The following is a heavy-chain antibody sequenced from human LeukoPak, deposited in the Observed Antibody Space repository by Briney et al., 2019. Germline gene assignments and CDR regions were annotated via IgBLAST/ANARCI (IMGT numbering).Heavy chain of an antibody. D-gene: IGHD4-17*01. CDR2: ISYDGSNK. CDR1: GFTFSSYA. J-gene: IGHJ4*02. Sequence: GGSLRLSCAASGFTFSSYAMHWVRQAPGKGLEWVAIISYDGSNKYYADSVKGRFTISRDNAKNSLYLQMNSLRAEDTAVYYCARDKLGIYGDYDYFDYWGQGTLVTVSS. CDR3: ARDKLGIYGDYDYFDY. V-gene: IGHV3-30-3*01.